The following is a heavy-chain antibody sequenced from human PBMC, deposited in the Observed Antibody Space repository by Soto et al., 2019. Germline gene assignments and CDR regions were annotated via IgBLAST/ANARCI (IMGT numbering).Heavy chain of an antibody. V-gene: IGHV4-34*01. Sequence: SETLSLTCGVYRGSFSGFYWSWVRQTPGGGLEWIGEINHSGTTNYNPSFQNRVTISVDKSTNNFSLKMTSVTPEDTAVYYCARDKRSNPDFYYYYYAMDVWGQGTTVAVSS. CDR1: RGSFSGFY. CDR3: ARDKRSNPDFYYYYYAMDV. CDR2: INHSGTT. D-gene: IGHD4-4*01. J-gene: IGHJ6*02.